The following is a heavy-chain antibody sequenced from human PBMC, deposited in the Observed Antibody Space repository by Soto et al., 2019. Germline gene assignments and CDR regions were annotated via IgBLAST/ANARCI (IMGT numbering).Heavy chain of an antibody. J-gene: IGHJ3*01. Sequence: KPSEALSVTCSFSVGSITTSSYNWDWIRQPPGKGLEWIGTIYYDGSTSYNPSLKSQVTISVDTSKNHFALKVNSVTAADTAVYYCARFYGNAFDVWGRGTVVTVSS. CDR1: VGSITTSSYN. V-gene: IGHV4-39*02. CDR2: IYYDGST. D-gene: IGHD3-10*01. CDR3: ARFYGNAFDV.